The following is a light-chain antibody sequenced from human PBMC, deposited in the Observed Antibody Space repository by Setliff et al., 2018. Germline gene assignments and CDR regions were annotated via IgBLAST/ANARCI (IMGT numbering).Light chain of an antibody. CDR1: SSNIGSNY. CDR2: RNN. J-gene: IGLJ2*01. Sequence: QSVLTQPPSASGTPGQRVTISCSGSSSNIGSNYVYWYQQLPGTAPKLLIYRNNQRPSGVPDRFSGSKSGTSASLAISGLRSEDEADYYCAAWDDSLSGSGVFGGGT. CDR3: AAWDDSLSGSGV. V-gene: IGLV1-47*01.